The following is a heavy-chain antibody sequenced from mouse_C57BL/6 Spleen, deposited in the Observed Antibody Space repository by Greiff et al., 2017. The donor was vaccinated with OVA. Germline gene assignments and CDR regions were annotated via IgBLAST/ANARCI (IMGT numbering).Heavy chain of an antibody. CDR1: GYTFTDYY. Sequence: VQLKESGPVLVKPGASVKMSCKASGYTFTDYYMNWVKQSHGKSLEWIGVINPYNGGTSYNQKFKGKATLTVDKSSNTAYMELNSLTSEDSAVYYCARKELLGAMDYWGQGTSVTVSS. V-gene: IGHV1-19*01. CDR2: INPYNGGT. CDR3: ARKELLGAMDY. D-gene: IGHD1-1*01. J-gene: IGHJ4*01.